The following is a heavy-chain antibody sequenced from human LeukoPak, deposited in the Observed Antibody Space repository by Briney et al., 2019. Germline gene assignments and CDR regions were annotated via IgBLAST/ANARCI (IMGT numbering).Heavy chain of an antibody. Sequence: PSETPSLTCTVSGDSFGGYYWTWIRQPPGKGLEWIGYIHTSGGTNYNPSLKSRVTMSVDTSKNQFSLKLTSVTAADTAVYFCARQAYYSPSGSWTGFDFWGQGTLASVSS. D-gene: IGHD3-10*01. J-gene: IGHJ4*02. CDR2: IHTSGGT. V-gene: IGHV4-4*09. CDR3: ARQAYYSPSGSWTGFDF. CDR1: GDSFGGYY.